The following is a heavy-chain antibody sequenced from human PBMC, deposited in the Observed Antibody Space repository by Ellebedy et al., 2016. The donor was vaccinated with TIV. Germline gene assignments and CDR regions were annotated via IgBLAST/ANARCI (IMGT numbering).Heavy chain of an antibody. D-gene: IGHD4-17*01. J-gene: IGHJ4*02. Sequence: GGSLRLSCAASGFTFSASSMHWVRQAPGKGLEWVATISYEGGNKYYSDSVKGRFTISRDNSKNTLYLQMNGLRAEDTAIYYCARVSDGDYNPHFDNWGQGTLVTVSS. V-gene: IGHV3-30*03. CDR2: ISYEGGNK. CDR1: GFTFSASS. CDR3: ARVSDGDYNPHFDN.